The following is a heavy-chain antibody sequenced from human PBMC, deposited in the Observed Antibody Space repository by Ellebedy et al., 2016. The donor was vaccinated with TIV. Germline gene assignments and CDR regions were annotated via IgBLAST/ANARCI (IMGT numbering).Heavy chain of an antibody. J-gene: IGHJ4*02. Sequence: GESLKISCAASGFTFSNYWMSWVRQAPGKGLEWVSVIHSGGSPGYADSVKGRFTISRDDSKNTLYLQMSSLRAEDTAVYYCARGVRGYWDFDYWGQGALVTVSS. V-gene: IGHV3-53*01. D-gene: IGHD3-22*01. CDR1: GFTFSNYW. CDR3: ARGVRGYWDFDY. CDR2: IHSGGSP.